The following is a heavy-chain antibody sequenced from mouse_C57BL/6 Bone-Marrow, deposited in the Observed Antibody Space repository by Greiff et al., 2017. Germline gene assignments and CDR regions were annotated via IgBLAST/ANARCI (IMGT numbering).Heavy chain of an antibody. CDR2: TFYSGIT. Sequence: ESGPSLVRPSQTLSLTCTVTGFSINSDCYWIWIRQFPGNKLEYIWYTFYSGITYYNPSLESRTYITRDTSKNQFSLKLSSVTTEDTATYYCARHYYGSSYEDWYFDVWGTGTTVTVSS. D-gene: IGHD1-1*01. V-gene: IGHV3-3*01. CDR1: GFSINSDCY. J-gene: IGHJ1*03. CDR3: ARHYYGSSYEDWYFDV.